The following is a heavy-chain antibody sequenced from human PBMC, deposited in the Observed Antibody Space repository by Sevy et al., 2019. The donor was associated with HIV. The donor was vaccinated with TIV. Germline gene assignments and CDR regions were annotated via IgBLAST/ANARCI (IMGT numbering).Heavy chain of an antibody. CDR3: AKESLDGYY. V-gene: IGHV3-23*01. CDR1: GLSFNTYV. CDR2: ISPNGGST. Sequence: GGSLRLSCAASGLSFNTYVMSWVRQAPGKGLQWVSTISPNGGSTYYADSVKGRFTISRDNSGNTVFLQVNSLRAEDTAVYYCAKESLDGYYWGQRTLVTVSS. D-gene: IGHD2-21*01. J-gene: IGHJ4*02.